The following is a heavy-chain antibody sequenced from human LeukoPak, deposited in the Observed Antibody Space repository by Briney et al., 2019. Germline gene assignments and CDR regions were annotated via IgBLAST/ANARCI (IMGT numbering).Heavy chain of an antibody. Sequence: SETLSLTCAVYGGSFSGYYWSWIRQPPGKGLEWIGEINHSGSTNYNPSLKSRVTISVDTSKNQFSLKLSSVTAADTAVYYCARARWVTTYYCYGMDVWGQGTTVTVSS. D-gene: IGHD4-17*01. CDR1: GGSFSGYY. V-gene: IGHV4-34*01. CDR3: ARARWVTTYYCYGMDV. J-gene: IGHJ6*02. CDR2: INHSGST.